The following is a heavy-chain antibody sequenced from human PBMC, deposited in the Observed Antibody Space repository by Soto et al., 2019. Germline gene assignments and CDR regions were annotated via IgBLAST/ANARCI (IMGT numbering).Heavy chain of an antibody. CDR3: AIIEVYNWNPIDY. CDR1: GFTFSSYG. J-gene: IGHJ4*02. V-gene: IGHV3-30*03. CDR2: ISYDGSNK. D-gene: IGHD1-20*01. Sequence: GGSLRLSCAASGFTFSSYGMHWVRQAPGKGLEWVAVISYDGSNKYYADSVKGRFTISRDNSKNTLYLQMNSLRAEDTAVYYCAIIEVYNWNPIDYWGQGTLVTVSS.